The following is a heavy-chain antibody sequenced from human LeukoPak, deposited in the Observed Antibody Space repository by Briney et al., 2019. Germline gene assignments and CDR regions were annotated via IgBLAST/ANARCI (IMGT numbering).Heavy chain of an antibody. Sequence: SETLSLTCAVYGGSFSGYYWSWIRQPPGKGLEWIGEINHSGSTNYNPSLKSRVTISVDTSKNQFSLKLSSVTAADTAVYYCAKSGRFRDFDYWGQGILVTVSS. CDR3: AKSGRFRDFDY. V-gene: IGHV4-34*01. J-gene: IGHJ4*02. CDR2: INHSGST. D-gene: IGHD3-10*01. CDR1: GGSFSGYY.